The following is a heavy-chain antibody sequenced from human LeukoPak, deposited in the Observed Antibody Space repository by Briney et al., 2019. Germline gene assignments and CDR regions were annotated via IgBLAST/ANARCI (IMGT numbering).Heavy chain of an antibody. CDR3: AIGYFEIDY. Sequence: SETLSLTCTVSGYSISSGYYWGWIRQPPGKGLEWIGSIYHSGSTYYNPSLKSRVTISVDTSKNQFSLKLSSVTAADMAAYYCAIGYFEIDYWGQGTLVTVSS. V-gene: IGHV4-38-2*02. J-gene: IGHJ4*02. CDR2: IYHSGST. D-gene: IGHD3-22*01. CDR1: GYSISSGYY.